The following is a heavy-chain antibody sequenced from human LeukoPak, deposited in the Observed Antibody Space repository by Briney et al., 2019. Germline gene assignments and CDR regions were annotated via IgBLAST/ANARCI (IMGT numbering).Heavy chain of an antibody. Sequence: SETLSLTCAVSGFSLSSHSYWGWVRQPPGKGLEWIGSICQSGDTYYNPSLKSRVSISIDTSGNQFSLRLTSVTAADTAFYYCAQVTMIVDLTQYSFDSWGQGTLVTVSS. CDR1: GFSLSSHSY. CDR3: AQVTMIVDLTQYSFDS. D-gene: IGHD3-22*01. V-gene: IGHV4-38-2*01. CDR2: ICQSGDT. J-gene: IGHJ4*02.